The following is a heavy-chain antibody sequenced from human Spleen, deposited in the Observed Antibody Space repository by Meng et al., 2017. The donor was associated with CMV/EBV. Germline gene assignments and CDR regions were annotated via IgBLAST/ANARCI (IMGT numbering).Heavy chain of an antibody. J-gene: IGHJ5*02. CDR3: ARDRLRRYCSSTSCPEGNWFDP. D-gene: IGHD2-2*01. V-gene: IGHV3-21*01. CDR1: YS. Sequence: YSMNWVRQAPGKGLEWVSSISSSSSYIYYADSVKGRFTISRDHAKNSLYLQMNSLRAEDTAVYYCARDRLRRYCSSTSCPEGNWFDPWGQGTLVTVSS. CDR2: ISSSSSYI.